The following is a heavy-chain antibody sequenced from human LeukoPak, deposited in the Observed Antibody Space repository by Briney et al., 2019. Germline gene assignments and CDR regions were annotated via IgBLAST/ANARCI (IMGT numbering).Heavy chain of an antibody. CDR1: GYTFTGYY. CDR3: ARTGPMVARGVDPYYYYGMDV. J-gene: IGHJ6*02. V-gene: IGHV1-2*04. D-gene: IGHD3-10*01. CDR2: INPNSGGT. Sequence: ASVKVSCKASGYTFTGYYMHWVRQAPGQGLEWMGWINPNSGGTNYAQKFQGWVTMTRGTSISTAYMELSRLRSDDTAVYYCARTGPMVARGVDPYYYYGMDVWGQGTTVTVSS.